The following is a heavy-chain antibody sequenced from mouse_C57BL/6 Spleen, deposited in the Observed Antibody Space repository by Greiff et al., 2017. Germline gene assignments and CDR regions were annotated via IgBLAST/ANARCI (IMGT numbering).Heavy chain of an antibody. J-gene: IGHJ1*03. CDR2: IYPRDGST. CDR1: GYTFTSYD. CDR3: ARGATTVVPYWYFDV. V-gene: IGHV1-85*01. Sequence: QVHVKQSGPELVKPGASVKLSCKASGYTFTSYDINWVKQRPGQGLEWIGWIYPRDGSTKYNEKFKGKATLTVDTSSSTAYMELHSLTSEDSAVYFCARGATTVVPYWYFDVWGTGTTVTVSS. D-gene: IGHD1-1*01.